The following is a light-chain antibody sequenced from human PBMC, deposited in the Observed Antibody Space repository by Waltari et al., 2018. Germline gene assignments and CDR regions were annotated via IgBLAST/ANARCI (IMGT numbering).Light chain of an antibody. J-gene: IGLJ2*01. CDR2: DDS. CDR3: QVWDDNSEQVI. V-gene: IGLV3-21*02. CDR1: NIGSKS. Sequence: SFVVTQTPSVSVAPGQTAKIECGGKNIGSKSVQWHQQKAGQAPVLVIYDDSDRHTGIPERFSGSNSRNTATLTISSVEAGDEADYYCQVWDDNSEQVIFGGGSKLTVL.